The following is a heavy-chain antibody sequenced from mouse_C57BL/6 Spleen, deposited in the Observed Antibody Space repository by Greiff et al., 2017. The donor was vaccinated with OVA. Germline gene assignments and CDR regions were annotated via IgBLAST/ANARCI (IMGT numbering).Heavy chain of an antibody. Sequence: DVMLVESGGGLVKPGGSLKLSCAASGFTFSSYAMSWVRQTPEKRLEWVATISDGGSYTYYPDNVKGRFTISRDNAKNNLYLQMSHLKSEDTAMYYCARDRHYGSSSYYYAMDYWGQGTSVTVSS. CDR2: ISDGGSYT. J-gene: IGHJ4*01. D-gene: IGHD1-1*01. CDR3: ARDRHYGSSSYYYAMDY. V-gene: IGHV5-4*01. CDR1: GFTFSSYA.